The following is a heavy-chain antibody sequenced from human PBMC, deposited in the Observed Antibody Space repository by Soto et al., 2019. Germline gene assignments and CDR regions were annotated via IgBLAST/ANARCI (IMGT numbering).Heavy chain of an antibody. CDR1: GGSISSYY. J-gene: IGHJ5*02. Sequence: SETLSLTCTVSGGSISSYYWSWIRQPPGKGLEWIGYIYYSGSTNYNPSLKSRVTISVDTSKNQFSLKLSSVTAADTAVYYCAKVNDFWTGYYYTNWFDPWGQGTLVTVS. CDR2: IYYSGST. V-gene: IGHV4-59*01. CDR3: AKVNDFWTGYYYTNWFDP. D-gene: IGHD3-3*01.